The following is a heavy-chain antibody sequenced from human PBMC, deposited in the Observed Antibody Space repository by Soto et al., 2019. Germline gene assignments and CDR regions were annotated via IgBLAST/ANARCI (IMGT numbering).Heavy chain of an antibody. V-gene: IGHV1-69*08. CDR2: IIPILGIA. Sequence: QVQLVQSGAEVKKPGSSVKVSCTASGGTFSSYTISWVRQAPGQGLEWMGRIIPILGIANYAQKFQGRVTITADKSTSTAYMELSSLRSEDTAVYYCARDGGDYGDYLYYFDYWGQGTLVTVSS. D-gene: IGHD4-17*01. CDR1: GGTFSSYT. CDR3: ARDGGDYGDYLYYFDY. J-gene: IGHJ4*02.